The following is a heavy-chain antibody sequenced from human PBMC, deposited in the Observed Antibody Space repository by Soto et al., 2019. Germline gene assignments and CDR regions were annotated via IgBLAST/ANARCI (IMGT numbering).Heavy chain of an antibody. D-gene: IGHD6-13*01. CDR3: ARDNSSSWYGQTNWFDP. CDR2: IWYDGSNK. V-gene: IGHV3-33*01. J-gene: IGHJ5*02. CDR1: GFPFISYG. Sequence: GGSLILSWAASGFPFISYGMHWVRQAPGKGLEWVAVIWYDGSNKYYADSVKGRFTISRDNSKNTLYLQMNSLRAEDTAVYYCARDNSSSWYGQTNWFDPWGQGTLVTVSS.